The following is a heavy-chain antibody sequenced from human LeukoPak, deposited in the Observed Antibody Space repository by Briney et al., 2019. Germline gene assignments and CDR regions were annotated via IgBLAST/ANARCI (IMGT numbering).Heavy chain of an antibody. CDR3: ARQGNRSPFDL. CDR1: GGSIKISNNY. J-gene: IGHJ4*02. D-gene: IGHD3-9*01. V-gene: IGHV4-39*01. CDR2: IYYSGST. Sequence: SETLSLTCTLSGGSIKISNNYWACLRQPPGKGLESIVTIYYSGSTYYNTSLKSRLTFSVDTSNNHFSLSLASVTASDTGLYFCARQGNRSPFDLWGQGILVTVSS.